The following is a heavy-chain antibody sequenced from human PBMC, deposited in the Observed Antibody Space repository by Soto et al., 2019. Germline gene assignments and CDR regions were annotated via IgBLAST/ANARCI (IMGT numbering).Heavy chain of an antibody. J-gene: IGHJ3*01. CDR1: GFSFSNYA. D-gene: IGHD3-22*01. Sequence: EVQLVESGGGLVQPGGSRRVSCAASGFSFSNYAMNWVRQAPGKGLEWVSYISIGRGSIFYAYSVKGRFTISRDDAKNSLYMQMNTLRDEDTAVYYCVRDDRWAFDFWGQGTMVTVSS. CDR2: ISIGRGSI. V-gene: IGHV3-48*02. CDR3: VRDDRWAFDF.